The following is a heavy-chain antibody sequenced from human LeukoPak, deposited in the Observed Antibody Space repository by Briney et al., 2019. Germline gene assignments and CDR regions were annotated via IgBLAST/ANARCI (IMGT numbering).Heavy chain of an antibody. D-gene: IGHD1-26*01. CDR1: GFNVNTNY. CDR2: TYTGGNT. CDR3: ARESWMWELDGFDL. Sequence: GGSLRLSCAASGFNVNTNYMSRVRQSPGKGLECISVTYTGGNTNYADSVKGRSTISRDNAKNTLYLQMNSLRADDTAVYYCARESWMWELDGFDLWGQGTVVTVSS. V-gene: IGHV3-53*01. J-gene: IGHJ3*01.